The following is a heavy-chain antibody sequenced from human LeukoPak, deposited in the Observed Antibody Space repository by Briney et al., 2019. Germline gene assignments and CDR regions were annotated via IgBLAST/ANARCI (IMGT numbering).Heavy chain of an antibody. V-gene: IGHV3-13*01. J-gene: IGHJ3*02. CDR3: SRGGAPAGYAYDI. Sequence: GGSLRLSCATSGFTFRNFDLHWVRQATGEGLEWVSAIGTAGDTYYPDSVKGRFTISRDNAKNTFYLQMNNLRVGDTAVYYCSRGGAPAGYAYDIWGHGTVVTVSS. CDR2: IGTAGDT. D-gene: IGHD6-13*01. CDR1: GFTFRNFD.